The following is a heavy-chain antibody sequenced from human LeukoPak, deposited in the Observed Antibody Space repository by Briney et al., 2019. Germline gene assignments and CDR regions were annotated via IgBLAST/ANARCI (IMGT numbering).Heavy chain of an antibody. CDR3: ARGAAYGSGSYDDY. D-gene: IGHD3-10*01. CDR2: MNPNSGNT. J-gene: IGHJ4*02. Sequence: ASVKVSCKASGYTFTSYDINWARQATGQGLEWMGWMNPNSGNTGYAQKFQGRVTMTRNTSISTAYMELSSLRSEDTAVYYCARGAAYGSGSYDDYWGQGTLVTVSS. CDR1: GYTFTSYD. V-gene: IGHV1-8*01.